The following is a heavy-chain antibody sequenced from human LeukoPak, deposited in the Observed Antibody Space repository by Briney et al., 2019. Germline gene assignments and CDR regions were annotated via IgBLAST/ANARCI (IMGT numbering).Heavy chain of an antibody. D-gene: IGHD4-17*01. J-gene: IGHJ4*02. V-gene: IGHV3-9*01. CDR1: GFTFDDYA. Sequence: GRSLRLSCVASGFTFDDYAMHWVRQAPGKGLEWVSGISWNSGNIDYADSVKGRFTISRDNAKNSLYLQMNSLRAEDTAVYYCAREFYGDYYFDYWGQGTLVTVSS. CDR2: ISWNSGNI. CDR3: AREFYGDYYFDY.